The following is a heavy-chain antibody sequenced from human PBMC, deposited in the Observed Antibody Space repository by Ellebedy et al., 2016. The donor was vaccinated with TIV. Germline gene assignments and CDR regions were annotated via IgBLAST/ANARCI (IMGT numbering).Heavy chain of an antibody. CDR3: ARETYSSGRARTFDY. CDR1: GFIFNSHG. J-gene: IGHJ4*02. CDR2: ISPDGRDK. V-gene: IGHV3-30*03. Sequence: GESLKISCAASGFIFNSHGMHWVRQAPGKGLEWVALISPDGRDKQYGASVKGRSTISRDDSRNTLYLQMDSLRTEDTALYYWARETYSSGRARTFDYWGQGTLVTVSS. D-gene: IGHD6-19*01.